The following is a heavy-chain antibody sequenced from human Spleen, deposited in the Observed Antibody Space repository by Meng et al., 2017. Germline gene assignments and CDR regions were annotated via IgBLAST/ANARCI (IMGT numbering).Heavy chain of an antibody. Sequence: QVQLVQSGAEVKKPGASVKVSCKASGYTFTSYASYGVSWVRQAPGQGLEWMAWLGAHDGDTSHAPKFQGRVTVSADRPTATAYMELRSLRSDDTAVYYCARGTPGRNYSDYWGQGTLVTVSS. D-gene: IGHD3-10*01. CDR2: LGAHDGDT. CDR1: GYTFTSYASYG. CDR3: ARGTPGRNYSDY. V-gene: IGHV1-18*01. J-gene: IGHJ4*02.